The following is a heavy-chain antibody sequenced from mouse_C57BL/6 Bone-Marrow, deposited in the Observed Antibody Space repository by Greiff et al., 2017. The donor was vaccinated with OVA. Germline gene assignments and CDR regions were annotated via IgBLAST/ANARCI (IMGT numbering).Heavy chain of an antibody. J-gene: IGHJ4*01. D-gene: IGHD1-1*01. CDR2: ISSGSSTI. CDR1: GFTFSDYG. CDR3: ARGGYITTVVASMDY. V-gene: IGHV5-17*01. Sequence: EVKVEESGGGLVKPGGSLKLSCAASGFTFSDYGMHWVRQAPEKGLEWVAYISSGSSTIYYADTVKGRFTISRDNAKNTLFLQMTSLRSEDTAMYYCARGGYITTVVASMDYWGQGTSVTVSS.